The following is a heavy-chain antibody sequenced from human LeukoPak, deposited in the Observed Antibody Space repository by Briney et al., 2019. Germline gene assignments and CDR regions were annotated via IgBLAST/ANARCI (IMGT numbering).Heavy chain of an antibody. CDR1: GYTFTDYY. CDR3: ARDEVGPFDY. CDR2: FNPNSGGT. V-gene: IGHV1-2*02. Sequence: GASVKVSCKASGYTFTDYYMHWVRQAPGQGLEWMGWFNPNSGGTNYAQKFQGRVTMTRDTSISTAYMELSGLTVDDTAVYYCARDEVGPFDYRGQGTLVTVSS. D-gene: IGHD1-26*01. J-gene: IGHJ4*02.